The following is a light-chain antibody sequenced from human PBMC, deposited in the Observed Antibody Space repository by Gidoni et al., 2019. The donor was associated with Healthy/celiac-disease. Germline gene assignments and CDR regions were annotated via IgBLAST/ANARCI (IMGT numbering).Light chain of an antibody. J-gene: IGLJ7*01. CDR1: SSNIGSDY. CDR3: AAWDDSLSGLAV. CDR2: MNN. V-gene: IGLV1-47*01. Sequence: QSVLTQPPSASGTPGQRVTISCSGSSSNIGSDYVYWYQQLPGTAPKLLIYMNNQRSSGVPDRFSGSKSGNSASLAISGLRSEDEADYYCAAWDDSLSGLAVFGGGTQLTVL.